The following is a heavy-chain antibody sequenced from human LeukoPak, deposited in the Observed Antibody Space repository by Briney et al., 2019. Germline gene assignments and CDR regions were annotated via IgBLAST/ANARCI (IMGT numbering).Heavy chain of an antibody. Sequence: PGRSLRLPCAASGFTFDDYGIHWVRQAPGKGLEWVSGIDWNSGAIGYADSVKGRFTISRDNAKNSLYLQMNSLRAEDTALYYCVKDRAANLYGSGAFEYWGQGTLVTVSS. CDR2: IDWNSGAI. D-gene: IGHD3-10*01. V-gene: IGHV3-9*01. CDR3: VKDRAANLYGSGAFEY. CDR1: GFTFDDYG. J-gene: IGHJ4*02.